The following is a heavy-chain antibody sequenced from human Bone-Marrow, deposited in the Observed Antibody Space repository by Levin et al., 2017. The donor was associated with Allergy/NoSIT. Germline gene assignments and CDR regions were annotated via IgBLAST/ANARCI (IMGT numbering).Heavy chain of an antibody. CDR3: ARLMYYDFWSGYPIDY. D-gene: IGHD3-3*01. V-gene: IGHV5-51*01. J-gene: IGHJ4*02. CDR2: IYPGDSDT. Sequence: GASVKVSCKGSGYSFTSYWIGWVRQMPGKGLEWMGIIYPGDSDTRYSPSFQGQVTISADKSISTAYLQWSSLKASDTAMYYCARLMYYDFWSGYPIDYWGQGTLVTVSS. CDR1: GYSFTSYW.